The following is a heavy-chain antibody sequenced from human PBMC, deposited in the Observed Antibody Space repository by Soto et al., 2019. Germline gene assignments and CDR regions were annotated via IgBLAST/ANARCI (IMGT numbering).Heavy chain of an antibody. CDR1: GFTFSSYA. Sequence: GGSLRLSCAASGFTFSSYAMHWVRQAPGKGLEYVSAISSNGGSTYYANSVKGRFTISRDNSKNTLYLQMGSLRAEDMAVYYCARARITMVRGVIPWDYYSYMDVWGKGTTVTVSS. CDR3: ARARITMVRGVIPWDYYSYMDV. V-gene: IGHV3-64*01. CDR2: ISSNGGST. J-gene: IGHJ6*03. D-gene: IGHD3-10*01.